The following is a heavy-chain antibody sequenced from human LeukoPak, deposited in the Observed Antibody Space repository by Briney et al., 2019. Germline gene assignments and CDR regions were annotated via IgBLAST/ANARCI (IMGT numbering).Heavy chain of an antibody. CDR3: ARPTYGDYEPFFDY. CDR2: ISSSSTYI. CDR1: GSTFSSYS. V-gene: IGHV3-21*01. D-gene: IGHD4-17*01. J-gene: IGHJ4*02. Sequence: GGSLRLSCAASGSTFSSYSMNWVRQAPGKGLEWVSSISSSSTYIYYADSVKGRFTISRDNAKNSLYLQMNSLRAEDTAVYYCARPTYGDYEPFFDYWGQGTLVTVSS.